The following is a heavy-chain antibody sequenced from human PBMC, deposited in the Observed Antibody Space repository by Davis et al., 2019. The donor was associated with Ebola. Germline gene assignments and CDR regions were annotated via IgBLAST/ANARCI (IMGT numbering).Heavy chain of an antibody. CDR2: VILKSGAT. CDR1: GYTFTDYN. V-gene: IGHV1-2*06. J-gene: IGHJ4*02. Sequence: ASVKVSCKASGYTFTDYNIHWMRQAPGQGLEWLGRVILKSGATNYAQIFQGRVTMTEDTSTDTAYMELSSLRSDDTAVYYCATLAGTTLWYFDYWGQGTLVTVSS. CDR3: ATLAGTTLWYFDY. D-gene: IGHD1-7*01.